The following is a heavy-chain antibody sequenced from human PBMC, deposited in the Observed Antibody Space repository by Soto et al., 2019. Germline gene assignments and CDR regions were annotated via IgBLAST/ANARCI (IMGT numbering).Heavy chain of an antibody. CDR3: TTSNLGVDY. V-gene: IGHV3-15*01. CDR2: IKTKPDDGTI. J-gene: IGHJ4*02. D-gene: IGHD3-16*01. Sequence: GGSLRLSCAASGFTFSSYGMHWVRQAPGKGLEWVGRIKTKPDDGTIDYAAPVRGRFTISRDDSKNTLYLQMTSLTPDDTGVYYCTTSNLGVDYWGPGAMVTVYS. CDR1: GFTFSSYG.